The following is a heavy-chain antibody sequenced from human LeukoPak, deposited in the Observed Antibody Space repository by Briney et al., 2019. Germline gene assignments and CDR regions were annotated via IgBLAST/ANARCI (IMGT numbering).Heavy chain of an antibody. D-gene: IGHD6-19*01. Sequence: GGSLRLSCGASGFTFSSYWMHWVRQAPGKGLVWVSRINSDGSSTSYADSVKGRFTIPRDNAKNTLYLQMNSLRAEDTAVYYCARGYSSGWYFDYWGQGTLVTVSS. V-gene: IGHV3-74*01. CDR1: GFTFSSYW. J-gene: IGHJ4*02. CDR3: ARGYSSGWYFDY. CDR2: INSDGSST.